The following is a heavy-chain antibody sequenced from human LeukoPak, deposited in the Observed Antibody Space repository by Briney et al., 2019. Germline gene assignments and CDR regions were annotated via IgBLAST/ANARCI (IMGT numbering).Heavy chain of an antibody. CDR1: GFTFSSYW. CDR2: IKQDGSEK. CDR3: ARDHHGQ. Sequence: PGGSLRLSCAASGFTFSSYWVSWVRQAPGKGLEWVANIKQDGSEKYYVDSVKGRFTISRDNAKNSLYLQMNSLRAEDTAVYYCARDHHGQWGQGTLVTVSS. J-gene: IGHJ4*02. V-gene: IGHV3-7*03.